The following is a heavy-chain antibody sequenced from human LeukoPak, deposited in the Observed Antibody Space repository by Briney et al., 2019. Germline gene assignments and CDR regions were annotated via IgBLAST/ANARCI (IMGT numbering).Heavy chain of an antibody. V-gene: IGHV1-18*01. CDR2: ISAYNGNT. D-gene: IGHD3-9*01. CDR1: GYTFTSYG. J-gene: IGHJ6*02. CDR3: ARRGVYDILTGRAYFHYGMDV. Sequence: ASVKVSCKASGYTFTSYGISWVRQAPGQGLEWMGWISAYNGNTNYARKLQGRVTMTTDTSTSTAYMELRSLRSDDTAVYYCARRGVYDILTGRAYFHYGMDVWGQGTTVTASS.